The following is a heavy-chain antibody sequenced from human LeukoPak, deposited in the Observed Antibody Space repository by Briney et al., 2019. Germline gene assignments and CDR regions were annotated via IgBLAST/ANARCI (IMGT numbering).Heavy chain of an antibody. V-gene: IGHV4-61*02. CDR1: GDSISSGSHY. J-gene: IGHJ4*02. D-gene: IGHD3-10*01. CDR2: IYTSGST. CDR3: ARGERGGDY. Sequence: PSETLSLTCTVFGDSISSGSHYWSWIRQPAGKGLEWIGRIYTSGSTSYNPSLKSRVTISADTSNNQFFLKLSSVTAADTAVYYCARGERGGDYWGQGTLVTVSS.